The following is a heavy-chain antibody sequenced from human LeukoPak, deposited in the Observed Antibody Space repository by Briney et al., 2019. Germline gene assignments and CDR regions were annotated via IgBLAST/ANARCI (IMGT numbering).Heavy chain of an antibody. J-gene: IGHJ5*02. D-gene: IGHD6-13*01. CDR1: GFTFSSYA. CDR3: ARESSSSWYIGGKGWFDP. CDR2: IKEDGSEK. V-gene: IGHV3-7*03. Sequence: GGSLRLSCAASGFTFSSYAMSWVRQAPGKGLEWVANIKEDGSEKYYVDSVKGRFTISRDNAKNSLYLQMNSLRAEDTAVYYCARESSSSWYIGGKGWFDPWGQGTLVTVSS.